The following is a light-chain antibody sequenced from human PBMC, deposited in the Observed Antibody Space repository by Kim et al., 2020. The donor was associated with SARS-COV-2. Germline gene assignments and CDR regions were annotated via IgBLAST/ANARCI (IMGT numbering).Light chain of an antibody. V-gene: IGKV3-11*01. CDR2: DAS. Sequence: EIVLTQSPATLSLSPGERATLSCRASQSVGSYLAWYQQRPGQAPRLLIYDASNRATGIPARFSGSGSGKDFTLTINSLEPEDFAVYYCQQRANWPTVTFGGGTKVDIK. CDR3: QQRANWPTVT. J-gene: IGKJ4*01. CDR1: QSVGSY.